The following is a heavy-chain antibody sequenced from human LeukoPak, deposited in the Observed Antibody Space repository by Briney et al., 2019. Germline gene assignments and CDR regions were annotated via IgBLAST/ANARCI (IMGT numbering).Heavy chain of an antibody. CDR3: AKEVVGAEDY. CDR1: GFSINTYT. Sequence: PGGSLRLSCDASGFSINTYTMYWVRQAPGQGLEWVSGIRNSDGMTYYADSVKGRFTISRDNSKNTLYLQMNSLRAEDTAVYYCAKEVVGAEDYWGQGTLVTVSS. J-gene: IGHJ4*02. V-gene: IGHV3-23*01. D-gene: IGHD1-26*01. CDR2: IRNSDGMT.